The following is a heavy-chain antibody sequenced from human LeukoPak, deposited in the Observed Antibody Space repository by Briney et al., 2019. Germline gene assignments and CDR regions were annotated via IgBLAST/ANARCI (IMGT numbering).Heavy chain of an antibody. V-gene: IGHV3-30*02. CDR2: IRYDGSNK. Sequence: PGGSLRLSCAASGFTFSSHGMHWVRQAPGKGLEWVAFIRYDGSNKYYADSVKGRFTISRDNSKNTLYLQMNSLRAEDTAVYHCAKDRRGGLQLWFGYWGQGTLVTVSS. J-gene: IGHJ4*02. D-gene: IGHD5-18*01. CDR3: AKDRRGGLQLWFGY. CDR1: GFTFSSHG.